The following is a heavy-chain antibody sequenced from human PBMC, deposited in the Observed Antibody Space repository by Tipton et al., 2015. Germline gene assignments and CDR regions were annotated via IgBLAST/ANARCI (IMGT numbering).Heavy chain of an antibody. Sequence: TLSLTCAVSGGSISRSNWWSWVRQSPGKGLEWIGEIYHSGSTNYNPSLKSRVTISVDKSKNQFSLKLTSVTAADTAVYYCARAPSDYDIWSGTFDYWGQGTLVTVSS. CDR1: GGSISRSNW. J-gene: IGHJ4*02. CDR3: ARAPSDYDIWSGTFDY. V-gene: IGHV4-4*02. D-gene: IGHD3-3*01. CDR2: IYHSGST.